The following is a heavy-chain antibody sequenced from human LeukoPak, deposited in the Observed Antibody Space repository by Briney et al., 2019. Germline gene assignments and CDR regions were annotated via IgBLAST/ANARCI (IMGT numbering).Heavy chain of an antibody. CDR3: ARMSGSYWSGYFQH. CDR2: IRGNSRST. Sequence: GGSLRLSCAASGFTFSSYAMSWVRQAPGKGLEWVSGIRGNSRSTYHADSVKGRFTISKDNSKNTLYLQMNSLRVEDTAVYYCARMSGSYWSGYFQHWGQGTLVTVSS. D-gene: IGHD1-26*01. V-gene: IGHV3-23*01. CDR1: GFTFSSYA. J-gene: IGHJ1*01.